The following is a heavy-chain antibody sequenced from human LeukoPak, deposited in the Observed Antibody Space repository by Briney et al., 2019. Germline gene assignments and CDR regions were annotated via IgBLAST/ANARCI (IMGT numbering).Heavy chain of an antibody. V-gene: IGHV4-39*07. CDR1: SGSISGNDLY. J-gene: IGHJ4*02. Sequence: SETLSLTCTVSSGSISGNDLYWNWIRQPPGKGLEWIGSIYYSGTTYYSPSLESRVTISVDTSNNQVSLNLNSVTAADTAIYFCARGGFYGHPFDFGGQGTLVTVSS. D-gene: IGHD3-10*01. CDR3: ARGGFYGHPFDF. CDR2: IYYSGTT.